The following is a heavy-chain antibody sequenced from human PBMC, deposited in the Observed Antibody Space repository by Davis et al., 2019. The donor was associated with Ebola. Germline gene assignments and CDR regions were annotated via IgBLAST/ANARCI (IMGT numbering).Heavy chain of an antibody. CDR3: ARVLMSVVVTALHF. J-gene: IGHJ4*02. D-gene: IGHD2-21*02. V-gene: IGHV3-30*04. Sequence: GESLKISCAASGFTFNNYAMNWVRQAPGKGLEWVALISDDGSTKYYADSVKGRFTISRDNSQNTLYLQMSSLRAEDTAVYYCARVLMSVVVTALHFWGQGTLVTVSS. CDR1: GFTFNNYA. CDR2: ISDDGSTK.